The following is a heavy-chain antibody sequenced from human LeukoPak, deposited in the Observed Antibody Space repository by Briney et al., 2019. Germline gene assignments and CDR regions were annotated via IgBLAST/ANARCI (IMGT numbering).Heavy chain of an antibody. J-gene: IGHJ4*02. D-gene: IGHD6-13*01. Sequence: GGSLRLSCAASGFTFSSYWMHWVRQAPGKGLVWVSRTNSDGSSTSYADSVKGRFTISRDNAKNTLYLQMNSLRAEDTAVYYCARATIAAAGAFDYWGQGTLVTVSS. CDR2: TNSDGSST. CDR1: GFTFSSYW. V-gene: IGHV3-74*01. CDR3: ARATIAAAGAFDY.